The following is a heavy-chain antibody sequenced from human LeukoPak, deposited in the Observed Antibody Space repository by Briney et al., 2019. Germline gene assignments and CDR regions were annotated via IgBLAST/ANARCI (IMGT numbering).Heavy chain of an antibody. D-gene: IGHD2-2*02. J-gene: IGHJ4*02. CDR3: ARICSSTSCYTSTTDY. CDR1: GGSISSSSYY. V-gene: IGHV4-39*07. CDR2: IYHSGGT. Sequence: PSETLSLTCTVSGGSISSSSYYWGWIRQPPGKGLEWIGSIYHSGGTYYNPSLKSRVTISVDTSKNQFSLKLSSVTAADTAVYYCARICSSTSCYTSTTDYWGQGTLVTVSS.